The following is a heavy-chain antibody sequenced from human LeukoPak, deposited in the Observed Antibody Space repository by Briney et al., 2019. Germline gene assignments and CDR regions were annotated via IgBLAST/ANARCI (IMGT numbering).Heavy chain of an antibody. CDR1: GFTFSSYA. CDR2: ISYDGSNK. CDR3: ARKGPWSSSSADY. D-gene: IGHD6-6*01. J-gene: IGHJ4*02. V-gene: IGHV3-30-3*01. Sequence: GGSLRLSCAASGFTFSSYAMHWVRQAPGKGLEWVAVISYDGSNKYYADSVKGRFTISRDNSKNTLYLQMNSLRAEDTAVYYCARKGPWSSSSADYWGQGTLVTVSS.